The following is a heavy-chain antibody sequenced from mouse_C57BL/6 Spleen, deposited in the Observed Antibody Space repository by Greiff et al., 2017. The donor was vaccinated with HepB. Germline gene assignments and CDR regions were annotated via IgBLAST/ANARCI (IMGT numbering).Heavy chain of an antibody. CDR1: GYTFTDHS. Sequence: QVQLQQSDAELVKPGASVKISCKVSGYTFTDHSIHWMKQRPEQGLEWIGYIYPRDGSTKYNEKFKIKATLTADKSSSTAYMQLNSLTSEDSAVYFCARDYYGSMVGFDVWGTGTTVTVSS. CDR3: ARDYYGSMVGFDV. D-gene: IGHD1-1*01. V-gene: IGHV1-78*01. CDR2: IYPRDGST. J-gene: IGHJ1*03.